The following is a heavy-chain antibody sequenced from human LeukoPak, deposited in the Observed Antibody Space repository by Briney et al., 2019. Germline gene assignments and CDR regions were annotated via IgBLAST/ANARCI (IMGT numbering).Heavy chain of an antibody. CDR2: ISYDGSNK. J-gene: IGHJ4*02. D-gene: IGHD5-24*01. V-gene: IGHV3-30*04. CDR3: ARGRWLQLQGGFDY. Sequence: PGGSLRLSCAASGFTFSSYAMHWVRQAPGKGLEWGAVISYDGSNKYYADSVKGRFTISRDNSKNTLYLQMNSLRAEDTAVYYCARGRWLQLQGGFDYWGQGTLVTVSS. CDR1: GFTFSSYA.